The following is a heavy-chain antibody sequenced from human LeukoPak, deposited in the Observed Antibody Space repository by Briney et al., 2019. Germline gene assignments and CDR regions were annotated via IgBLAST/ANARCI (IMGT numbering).Heavy chain of an antibody. Sequence: GGSLRLSCAASGFSLTSNGMHWVRQAPGKGLEWVAFISHDGNKKYYADSVKGRFTVSRDSSKSTLFLQMDSLRRDGTAVYYCARDIRVRYMPMVRAVEYYQYHAMDVWGQGTTVTVYS. CDR3: ARDIRVRYMPMVRAVEYYQYHAMDV. CDR2: ISHDGNKK. CDR1: GFSLTSNG. J-gene: IGHJ6*02. D-gene: IGHD3-10*01. V-gene: IGHV3-30*03.